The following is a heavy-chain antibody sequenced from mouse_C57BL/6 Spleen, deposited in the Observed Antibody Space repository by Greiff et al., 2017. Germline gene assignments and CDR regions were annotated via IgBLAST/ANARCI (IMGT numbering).Heavy chain of an antibody. V-gene: IGHV1-82*01. CDR2: IYPRSGNT. Sequence: QVQLQQSGPELVKPGASVKISCKASGYAFSSSWMNWVKQRPGKGLEWIGEIYPRSGNTYYNEKFKGKATLTADKSSSTAYMELRSLTSEDSAVYFCARTVVFDYWGQGTTLTVSS. J-gene: IGHJ2*01. CDR3: ARTVVFDY. CDR1: GYAFSSSW.